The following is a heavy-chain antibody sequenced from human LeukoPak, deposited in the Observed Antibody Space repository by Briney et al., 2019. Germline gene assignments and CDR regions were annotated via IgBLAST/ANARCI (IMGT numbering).Heavy chain of an antibody. V-gene: IGHV1-2*02. CDR1: GYTFTDYY. CDR3: ARDVGYCRGGTCYPAHY. CDR2: INPNSGGT. D-gene: IGHD2-15*01. J-gene: IGHJ4*02. Sequence: ASVKVSFKASGYTFTDYYIHWARQAPGQGLEWMGWINPNSGGTNYAQNFQARVTLTSDTSISTVYMELSSLRSDDTAVYYCARDVGYCRGGTCYPAHYWGQGTLVTVSS.